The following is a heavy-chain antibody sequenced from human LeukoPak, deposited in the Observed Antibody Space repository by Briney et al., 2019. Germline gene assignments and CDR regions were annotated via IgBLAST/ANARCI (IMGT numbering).Heavy chain of an antibody. D-gene: IGHD3-10*01. CDR1: GFTFSGYS. V-gene: IGHV3-48*04. CDR2: ISSSSSTI. CDR3: ARDHGYYYGSGAFW. Sequence: PGGSLRLSCAASGFTFSGYSMNWVRQAPGKGLEWVSYISSSSSTIYYADSVKGRFTISRDNAKNSLYLQMNSLRAEDTAVYYCARDHGYYYGSGAFWWGQGTLVTVSS. J-gene: IGHJ4*02.